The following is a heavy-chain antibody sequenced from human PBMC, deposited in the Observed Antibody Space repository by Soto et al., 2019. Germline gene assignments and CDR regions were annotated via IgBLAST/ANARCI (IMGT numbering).Heavy chain of an antibody. CDR3: ARVGRQSFYDGFPVY. CDR1: GYTFTTYS. CDR2: ISAYNGNT. D-gene: IGHD3-22*01. J-gene: IGHJ4*02. V-gene: IGHV1-18*04. Sequence: ASVKVSCKASGYTFTTYSIGWVRQAPGQRLEWIGWISAYNGNTNYAQKLQGRVTMTTDTSTSTAYMELRSLRSDDTAVYYCARVGRQSFYDGFPVYWGQGILVTVSS.